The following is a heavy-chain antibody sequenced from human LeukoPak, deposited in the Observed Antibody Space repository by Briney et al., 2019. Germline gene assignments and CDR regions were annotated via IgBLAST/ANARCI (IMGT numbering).Heavy chain of an antibody. V-gene: IGHV4-39*01. Sequence: SETLSLTCTVSGGSISSSSYYWGWIRQPPGKGLEWIGSIYYGGSTYYNPSLKSRVTISVDTSKNQFSLKLSSVTAADTAVYYCARVLYNWNYWGSTYGMDVWGQGTTVTVSS. CDR3: ARVLYNWNYWGSTYGMDV. CDR2: IYYGGST. CDR1: GGSISSSSYY. J-gene: IGHJ6*02. D-gene: IGHD1-7*01.